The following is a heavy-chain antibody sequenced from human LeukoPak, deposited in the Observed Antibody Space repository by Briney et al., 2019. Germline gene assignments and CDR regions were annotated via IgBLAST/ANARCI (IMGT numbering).Heavy chain of an antibody. CDR2: IIPIFGTA. J-gene: IGHJ3*02. CDR1: GYTFTSYY. V-gene: IGHV1-69*13. CDR3: AVGSGYWSAFDI. Sequence: ASVKVSCKASGYTFTSYYMHWVRQAPGQGLEWMGGIIPIFGTANYAQKFQGRVTITADESTSTAYMELSSLRSEDTAVYYCAVGSGYWSAFDIWGQGTMVTVSS. D-gene: IGHD3-22*01.